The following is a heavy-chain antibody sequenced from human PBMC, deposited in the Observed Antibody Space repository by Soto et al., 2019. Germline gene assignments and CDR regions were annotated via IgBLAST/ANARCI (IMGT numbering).Heavy chain of an antibody. J-gene: IGHJ6*02. D-gene: IGHD2-15*01. CDR3: ARGQDIAVGGGLDV. CDR2: VNHSGST. CDR1: GGSFSGYH. Sequence: KTSETLYLACAVYGGSFSGYHWTWVRQSPGKGLEWIGEVNHSGSTNYNPSLKSRVTMSVDTSKNHFSLKLTSVTAADSALYFCARGQDIAVGGGLDVWGQGTTVTVSS. V-gene: IGHV4-34*01.